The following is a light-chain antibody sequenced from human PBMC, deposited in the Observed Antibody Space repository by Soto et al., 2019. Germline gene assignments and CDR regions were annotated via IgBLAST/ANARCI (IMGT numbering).Light chain of an antibody. CDR3: QQYSSHWT. CDR2: DAS. J-gene: IGKJ1*01. CDR1: QSISSW. V-gene: IGKV1-5*01. Sequence: DIQMTQSPSTLSASVGDRFTISCRASQSISSWLAWYQQKPGKAPNLLIYDASSLQSGVPSRSSGIGSGTEFTLTIRSLQPDDFATYYCQQYSSHWTFGQGTKVDI.